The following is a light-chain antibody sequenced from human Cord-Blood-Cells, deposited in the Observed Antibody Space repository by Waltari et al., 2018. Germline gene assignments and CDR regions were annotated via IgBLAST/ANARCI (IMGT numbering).Light chain of an antibody. J-gene: IGKJ2*03. CDR2: DAS. CDR1: QSVSSY. CDR3: QQRSNWYS. Sequence: IVLTQSPATLSLSPGEIATLSCRASQSVSSYLAWYQQKPGQAPRLLIYDASNRATGIPARFSGSWSGTDFTLTISSLEPEDFAFYYCQQRSNWYSFGQGTKLEIK. V-gene: IGKV3-11*01.